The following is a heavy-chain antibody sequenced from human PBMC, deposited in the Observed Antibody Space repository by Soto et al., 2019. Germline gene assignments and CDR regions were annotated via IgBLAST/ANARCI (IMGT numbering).Heavy chain of an antibody. J-gene: IGHJ6*02. Sequence: SETLSLTSTFSDYSSSSYKWGWIRQPPGRGLKRIGYIDSNGGTSYNPSLQSRITISIDTSTKQFSLKLSSVTAADTAVYYCVRQGFGRPHGLVDVWGQGTTVT. CDR3: VRQGFGRPHGLVDV. V-gene: IGHV4-59*08. D-gene: IGHD3-10*01. CDR1: DYSSSSYK. CDR2: IDSNGGT.